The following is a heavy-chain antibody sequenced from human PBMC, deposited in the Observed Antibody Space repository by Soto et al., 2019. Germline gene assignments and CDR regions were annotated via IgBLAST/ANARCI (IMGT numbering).Heavy chain of an antibody. J-gene: IGHJ6*03. Sequence: QVQLVQSGAEVKKPGASVKVSCKASGYTFTSYGISWVRQAPGQGLEWLGWISAYNGNTNYAQKLQGSVTMTTDTSTSTAYMELRRLRSDDKAVYYCARGFSGTNADYYDYDSRHVWGKGTTVTVSS. CDR1: GYTFTSYG. CDR3: ARGFSGTNADYYDYDSRHV. CDR2: ISAYNGNT. V-gene: IGHV1-18*01. D-gene: IGHD1-7*01.